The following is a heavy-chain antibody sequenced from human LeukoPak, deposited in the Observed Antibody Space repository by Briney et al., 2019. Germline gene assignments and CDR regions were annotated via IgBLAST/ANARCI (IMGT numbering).Heavy chain of an antibody. CDR2: ITPMFGTA. V-gene: IGHV1-69*13. CDR3: ARGWLAETTVVTPYNY. CDR1: GGTFSSYD. D-gene: IGHD4-23*01. J-gene: IGHJ4*02. Sequence: ASVEVSCKASGGTFSSYDISWVRQAPGRGLEWMGGITPMFGTAKYAQKFQGRVTITAVESMSTAYMELSSLRSEDTAVYYCARGWLAETTVVTPYNYWGQGTLVTVSS.